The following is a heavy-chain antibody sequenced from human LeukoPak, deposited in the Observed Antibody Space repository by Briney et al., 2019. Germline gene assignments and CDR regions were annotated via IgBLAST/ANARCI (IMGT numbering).Heavy chain of an antibody. D-gene: IGHD6-19*01. CDR3: ARDRLVRPYNWFDP. J-gene: IGHJ5*02. CDR2: INTNTGNP. V-gene: IGHV7-4-1*02. CDR1: GYTFTSYA. Sequence: ASVKVSCKASGYTFTSYAMNWVRQAPGQGLEWMGWINTNTGNPTYAQGFTGRFVFSLDTSVSTAYLQISSLKAGDTAVYYCARDRLVRPYNWFDPWGQGTLVTVSS.